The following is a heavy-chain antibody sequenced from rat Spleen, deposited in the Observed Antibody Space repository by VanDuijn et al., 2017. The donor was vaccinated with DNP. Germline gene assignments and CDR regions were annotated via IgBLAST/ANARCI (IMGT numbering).Heavy chain of an antibody. V-gene: IGHV5-22*01. CDR2: ISYDGGTA. CDR1: GFSLSDYY. CDR3: ARHVLHLRVWDY. D-gene: IGHD1-4*01. J-gene: IGHJ2*01. Sequence: EVQLVESGGGLVQPGRSLKLSCAASGFSLSDYYMAWVRQAPTKGLEWVAYISYDGGTAYNGDSVKGRFTISRDNSKSTLYLQMNSLRSEDMATYYCARHVLHLRVWDYWGQGVMVTVSS.